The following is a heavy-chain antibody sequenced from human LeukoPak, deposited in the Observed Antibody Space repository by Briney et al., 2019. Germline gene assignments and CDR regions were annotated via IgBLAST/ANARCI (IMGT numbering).Heavy chain of an antibody. CDR3: ARGVSSAFDS. Sequence: SQPLSLTFAISGDSLSRNGIAWNWLRQSPSRGLEWLGRTYYSSKWFIDYAVSVRSRITINSDTSKSQFSLQLNSVTPEDTAVYYCARGVSSAFDSWGQGTLVTVSS. CDR2: TYYSSKWFI. D-gene: IGHD3-16*02. V-gene: IGHV6-1*01. J-gene: IGHJ4*02. CDR1: GDSLSRNGIA.